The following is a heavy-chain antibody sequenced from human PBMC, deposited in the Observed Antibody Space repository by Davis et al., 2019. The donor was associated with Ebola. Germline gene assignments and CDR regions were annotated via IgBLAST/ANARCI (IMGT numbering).Heavy chain of an antibody. CDR1: GFTFSSYG. V-gene: IGHV3-30*18. D-gene: IGHD3-22*01. J-gene: IGHJ4*02. CDR3: AKAWVVVPRWFDY. CDR2: ISYDGSNK. Sequence: PGGSLRLSCAASGFTFSSYGMHWVRQAPGKGLEWVAVISYDGSNKYYADSVKGRFTISRDNSKNTLYLQMNSLRAEDTAVYYCAKAWVVVPRWFDYWGQGTLVTVSS.